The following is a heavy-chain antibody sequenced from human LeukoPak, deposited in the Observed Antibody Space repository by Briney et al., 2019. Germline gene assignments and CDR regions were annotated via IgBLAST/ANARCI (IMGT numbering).Heavy chain of an antibody. V-gene: IGHV1-24*01. J-gene: IGHJ6*04. CDR2: FHPKDGET. CDR3: ATGLLFGKYLGV. CDR1: GYTVTELS. D-gene: IGHD3-10*01. Sequence: ASVKVSCKVSGYTVTELSMHWVRQSPGKGLEWMGGFHPKDGETIYAQKFQGRVTMTEDTSTDTAYMELRSLRSEDTAAYYCATGLLFGKYLGVLGKGATVTSSS.